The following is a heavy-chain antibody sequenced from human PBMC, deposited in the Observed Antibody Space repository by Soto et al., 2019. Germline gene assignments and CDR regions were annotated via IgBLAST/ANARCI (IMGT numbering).Heavy chain of an antibody. J-gene: IGHJ5*02. Sequence: XSVKVSCKASGYTFTSYYMHWVRQAPGQGLEWMGIINPSGGSTSYAQKFQGRVTMTRDTSTSTIYMELSSLRSEDTAVYYCARERIAAPPRGGWFDPWGQGTLGTVSS. CDR1: GYTFTSYY. V-gene: IGHV1-46*01. D-gene: IGHD6-6*01. CDR2: INPSGGST. CDR3: ARERIAAPPRGGWFDP.